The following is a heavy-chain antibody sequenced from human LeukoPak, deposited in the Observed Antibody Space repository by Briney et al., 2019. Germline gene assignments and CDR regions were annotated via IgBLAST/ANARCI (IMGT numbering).Heavy chain of an antibody. D-gene: IGHD2-21*01. CDR2: ISDSGRYI. J-gene: IGHJ4*02. V-gene: IGHV3-23*01. CDR3: GGKFPGAAYYFDS. CDR1: DSTFSSYD. Sequence: GGSLRLSCVASDSTFSSYDMTWVRQAPGKGLEWVASISDSGRYIFSADSMRGRFTISRDNSAKTLYLEIYSLRVDDTATYLCGGKFPGAAYYFDSWGQGTLVAVSS.